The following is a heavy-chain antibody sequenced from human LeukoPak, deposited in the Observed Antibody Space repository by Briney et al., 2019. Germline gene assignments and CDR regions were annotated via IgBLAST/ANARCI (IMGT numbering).Heavy chain of an antibody. Sequence: ASVKVSCKASGYTFTGYYMHWVRQAPGQGLEWMGWINPNSGGTNYAQKFQGRVTMTRDTSISTAYMELSRLRSDDTAVYYCVRVGDILTGYHKYNWFDPWGQGTLVTVYS. V-gene: IGHV1-2*02. D-gene: IGHD3-9*01. CDR2: INPNSGGT. CDR3: VRVGDILTGYHKYNWFDP. J-gene: IGHJ5*02. CDR1: GYTFTGYY.